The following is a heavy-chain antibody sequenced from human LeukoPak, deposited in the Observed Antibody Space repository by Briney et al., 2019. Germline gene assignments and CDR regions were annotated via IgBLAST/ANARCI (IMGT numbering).Heavy chain of an antibody. CDR1: GFTFSSYW. CDR3: IGSGGWPGY. J-gene: IGHJ4*02. CDR2: IDSDGST. V-gene: IGHV3-74*01. Sequence: GGSQRLSCAASGFTFSSYWMHWVRQAPGKGLVWVSRIDSDGSTIYADSVKGRFTISRDNAKNTLYLQMNSLRAEDTAVYYCIGSGGWPGYWGQGTLVTVSS. D-gene: IGHD6-19*01.